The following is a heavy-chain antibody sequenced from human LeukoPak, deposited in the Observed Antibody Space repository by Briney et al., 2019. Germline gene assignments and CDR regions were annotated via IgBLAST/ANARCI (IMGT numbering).Heavy chain of an antibody. D-gene: IGHD2-2*01. CDR3: ARDPAEGYCSSTSCPDAFDI. CDR2: INAGNGNT. J-gene: IGHJ3*02. V-gene: IGHV1-3*01. Sequence: ASVKVSCKASGYTFTSYAMHWVRQAPGQRLEWMGWINAGNGNTKYSQKFQGRVTITRDTSASTAYMELSSLRSEDTAVYYCARDPAEGYCSSTSCPDAFDIWGQGTMVTVSS. CDR1: GYTFTSYA.